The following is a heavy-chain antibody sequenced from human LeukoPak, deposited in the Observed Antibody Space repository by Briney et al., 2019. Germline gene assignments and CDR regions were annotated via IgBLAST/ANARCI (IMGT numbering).Heavy chain of an antibody. CDR2: FDPEDGET. CDR3: AIGVSSGWYYFDY. J-gene: IGHJ4*02. Sequence: GATVKVSCKVSGYTLTELSMHWVRQAPGKGLEWMGGFDPEDGETIYAQKFQGRVTMTEDTSTDTAYMELSSLRSEDTAVYYCAIGVSSGWYYFDYWGQGTLVTVSS. V-gene: IGHV1-24*01. D-gene: IGHD6-19*01. CDR1: GYTLTELS.